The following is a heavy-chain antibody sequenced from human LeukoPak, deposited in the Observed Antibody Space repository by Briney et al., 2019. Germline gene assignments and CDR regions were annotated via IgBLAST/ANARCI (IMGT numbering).Heavy chain of an antibody. Sequence: GGSLRLSCAASGFTFSSYSMNWVRQAPGKGLEWVSSISSSSSYIYYADSVKGRFTISRDNAKNSLYLQMNSLRAEDTAVYYCARGSGGQQLPQVYWGQGTLVTVSS. D-gene: IGHD6-13*01. CDR3: ARGSGGQQLPQVY. J-gene: IGHJ4*02. CDR1: GFTFSSYS. CDR2: ISSSSSYI. V-gene: IGHV3-21*01.